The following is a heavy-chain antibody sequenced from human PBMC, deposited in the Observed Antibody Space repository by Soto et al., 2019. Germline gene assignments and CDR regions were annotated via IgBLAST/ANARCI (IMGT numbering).Heavy chain of an antibody. V-gene: IGHV3-7*01. CDR1: GFTLSSYW. Sequence: EVQLVESGGGLVQPGGSLRLSCAASGFTLSSYWMNWVRLAPGKGLEWVANIKQDGSQKNYVDSVKGRFTISRDNAKNSLYLQMSSLRAEDTAVYYCMTSVTTHEYWGQGNLVTVSS. D-gene: IGHD4-17*01. J-gene: IGHJ4*02. CDR2: IKQDGSQK. CDR3: MTSVTTHEY.